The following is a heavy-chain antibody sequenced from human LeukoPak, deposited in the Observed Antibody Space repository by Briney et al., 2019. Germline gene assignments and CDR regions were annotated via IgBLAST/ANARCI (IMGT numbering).Heavy chain of an antibody. Sequence: SQTLSLTCTVSGGSISSGGYYWSWIRQHPGKGLEWIGYIYYSGSTYYNPSLKSRVTISVDTSKNQFSLKLSSVTAADTAVYYCARGPDYYDSSGYVDYWGQGTLVTVSS. V-gene: IGHV4-31*03. CDR2: IYYSGST. J-gene: IGHJ4*02. D-gene: IGHD3-22*01. CDR3: ARGPDYYDSSGYVDY. CDR1: GGSISSGGYY.